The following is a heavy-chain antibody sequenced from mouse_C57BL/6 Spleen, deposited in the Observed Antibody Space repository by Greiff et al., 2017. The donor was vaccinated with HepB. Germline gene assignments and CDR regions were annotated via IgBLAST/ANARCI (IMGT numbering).Heavy chain of an antibody. D-gene: IGHD1-1*01. CDR1: GYTFTSYW. CDR2: IHPNSGST. Sequence: QVQLQQPGAELVKPGASVKLSCKASGYTFTSYWMHWVKQRPGQGLEWIGMIHPNSGSTNYNEKFKSKATLTVDKSSSTAYMQLSSLTSEDSAVYYCARSSDYGSFAYWGQGTLVTVSA. V-gene: IGHV1-64*01. CDR3: ARSSDYGSFAY. J-gene: IGHJ3*01.